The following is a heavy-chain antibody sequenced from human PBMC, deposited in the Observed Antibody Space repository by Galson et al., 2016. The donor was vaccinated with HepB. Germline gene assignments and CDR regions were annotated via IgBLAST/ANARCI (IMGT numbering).Heavy chain of an antibody. CDR1: GFTFIDYG. V-gene: IGHV3-30*03. D-gene: IGHD1-26*01. Sequence: SLRLSCAAPGFTFIDYGVHWVRRAPGEGLEWVAVISYDGSSKNYADSVKGRFTVSRDNSRNTLYLQMNSLRAEDTAVYYCARDALKASGCPRHFNYYSGMDVWGQGTAVTVSS. CDR2: ISYDGSSK. J-gene: IGHJ6*02. CDR3: ARDALKASGCPRHFNYYSGMDV.